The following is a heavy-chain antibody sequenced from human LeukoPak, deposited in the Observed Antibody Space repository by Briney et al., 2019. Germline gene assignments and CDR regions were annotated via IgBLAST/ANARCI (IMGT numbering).Heavy chain of an antibody. D-gene: IGHD1-26*01. J-gene: IGHJ6*02. V-gene: IGHV4-61*01. CDR1: GASVSSSSFH. Sequence: PSETLSLTCSVSGASVSSSSFHWNWIRQPPGKGLELIGYIYYNGGTNYNPSLKSRVTMSLDKSKNQFSLKLNSVTAADTAVYYCARVGGTNYYYYGMDVWGQGTTVTVSS. CDR2: IYYNGGT. CDR3: ARVGGTNYYYYGMDV.